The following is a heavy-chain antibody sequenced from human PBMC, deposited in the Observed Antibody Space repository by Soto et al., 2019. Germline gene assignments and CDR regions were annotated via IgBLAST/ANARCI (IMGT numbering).Heavy chain of an antibody. Sequence: PSETLSLTCTVSGGSISSGDYYWSWIRQPPGKGLEWTGYIYYSGSTYYNPSLKSRVTISVDTSKNQFSLKLSSVTAADTAVYYCARGMTTVTTFDYWGQGTLVTVSS. J-gene: IGHJ4*02. V-gene: IGHV4-30-4*01. CDR1: GGSISSGDYY. CDR3: ARGMTTVTTFDY. CDR2: IYYSGST. D-gene: IGHD4-17*01.